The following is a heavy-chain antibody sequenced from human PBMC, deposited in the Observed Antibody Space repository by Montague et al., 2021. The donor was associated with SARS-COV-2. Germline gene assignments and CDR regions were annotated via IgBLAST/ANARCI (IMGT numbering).Heavy chain of an antibody. CDR1: GFTFSSYS. J-gene: IGHJ6*02. CDR2: ISSSSSYI. CDR3: ARGYDFWSGGYYYYYGMDV. Sequence: SLRLSCAASGFTFSSYSMNWVRQAPGKGLGWVSSISSSSSYIYYADSVKGRFTISRDNAKNSLYLQVNSLRAEDTAVYYCARGYDFWSGGYYYYYGMDVWGQGTTVTVSS. D-gene: IGHD3-3*01. V-gene: IGHV3-21*01.